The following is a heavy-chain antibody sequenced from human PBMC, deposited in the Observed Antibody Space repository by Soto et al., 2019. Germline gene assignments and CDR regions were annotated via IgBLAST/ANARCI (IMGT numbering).Heavy chain of an antibody. V-gene: IGHV1-69*13. CDR2: IIPIFGTA. D-gene: IGHD3-10*01. CDR1: GGTFSSYA. CDR3: ARALLGTMVRGVPYDY. Sequence: SVKVSCKASGGTFSSYAISWVRQAPGQGLEWMGGIIPIFGTANYAQKFQGRVTITADESTSTAYMELSSLRSEDTAVYYCARALLGTMVRGVPYDYWGQGTLVTVSS. J-gene: IGHJ4*02.